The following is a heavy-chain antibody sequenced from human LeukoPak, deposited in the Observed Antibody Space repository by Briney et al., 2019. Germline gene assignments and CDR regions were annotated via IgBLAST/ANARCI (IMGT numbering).Heavy chain of an antibody. CDR3: ARESSSTDTWRDAFDI. CDR2: ISSSGKAI. CDR1: GFTFSKYE. J-gene: IGHJ3*02. D-gene: IGHD2-2*01. V-gene: IGHV3-48*03. Sequence: PGGSLRLSCAASGFTFSKYEMNWVRQAPGKGLEWVSYISSSGKAIHYADSVKGRFTISRDNARNSLYMQVSSLRDDDTAVYYCARESSSTDTWRDAFDIWGQGTMVIVSS.